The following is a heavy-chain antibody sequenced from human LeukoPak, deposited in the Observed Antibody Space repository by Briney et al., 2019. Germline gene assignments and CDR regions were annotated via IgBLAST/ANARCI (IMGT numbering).Heavy chain of an antibody. V-gene: IGHV1-8*01. D-gene: IGHD2-2*01. J-gene: IGHJ4*02. CDR2: MNPNRGNT. CDR3: ARGLGYCSSTSCRKPFDY. CDR1: GYTFTSYD. Sequence: GASVKVSCKASGYTFTSYDINWVRQATGQGLEWMGWMNPNRGNTGYAQKFQGRVTMTRNTSISTAYMELSSLRSEDTAVYYCARGLGYCSSTSCRKPFDYWGQGTLVTVSS.